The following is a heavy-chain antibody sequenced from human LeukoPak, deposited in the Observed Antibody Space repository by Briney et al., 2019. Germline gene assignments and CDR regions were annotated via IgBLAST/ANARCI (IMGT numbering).Heavy chain of an antibody. J-gene: IGHJ1*01. CDR3: ARAGGTGPGNRHFQH. CDR2: MNPNRDNT. V-gene: IGHV1-8*01. Sequence: GASVKVSCKASGYTFTSYDINLVRQATGQGREWMGWMNPNRDNTGDSQKFQGRVTMTSNTSITTDYMELSSLRYEDTAVYYCARAGGTGPGNRHFQHWGQGTLVTVSS. CDR1: GYTFTSYD. D-gene: IGHD2-8*02.